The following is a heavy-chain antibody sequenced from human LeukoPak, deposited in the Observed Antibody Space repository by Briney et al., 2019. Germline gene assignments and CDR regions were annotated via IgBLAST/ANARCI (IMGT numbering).Heavy chain of an antibody. J-gene: IGHJ4*02. CDR2: TYYRSKWYN. V-gene: IGHV6-1*01. D-gene: IGHD5-12*01. CDR1: GXSVSSNNAA. CDR3: ARTAASRVAWDY. Sequence: SQTLSLTCAISGXSVSSNNAAWNWIRQSPSRGLEWLGRTYYRSKWYNDYALSVKSRIIINSDTSKNQFSLQLNSVTPEDTAMYYCARTAASRVAWDYWGQGTLVTVSS.